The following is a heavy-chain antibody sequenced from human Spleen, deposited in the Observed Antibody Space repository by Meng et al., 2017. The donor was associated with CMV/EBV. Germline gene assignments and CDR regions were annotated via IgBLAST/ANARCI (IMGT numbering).Heavy chain of an antibody. V-gene: IGHV4-61*01. CDR3: ARDTGTTVWSH. J-gene: IGHJ4*02. Sequence: SETLSLTCTVSGGSVSSGNYYWTWIRQPPGGGLECIGYIYHNGDTNSNPSLKSRVTISMDTSKKQFSLKLSSVTAADTAVYYCARDTGTTVWSHWGQGTLVTVSS. CDR2: IYHNGDT. D-gene: IGHD1-7*01. CDR1: GGSVSSGNYY.